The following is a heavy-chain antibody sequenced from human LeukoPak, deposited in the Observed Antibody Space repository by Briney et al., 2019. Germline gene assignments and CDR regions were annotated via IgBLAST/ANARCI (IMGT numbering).Heavy chain of an antibody. CDR3: ARLLIRSGGRRSLNWFDP. Sequence: SETLSLTCTVSGGSISSSTYYWVWIRQPPGKGLEWIGSIYYSGNTYYKPSLKSRVTISVDTSRNQFSLKLNSVTAADTAMYYCARLLIRSGGRRSLNWFDPWGQGTLVTVSS. CDR2: IYYSGNT. CDR1: GGSISSSTYY. V-gene: IGHV4-39*07. J-gene: IGHJ5*02. D-gene: IGHD2-15*01.